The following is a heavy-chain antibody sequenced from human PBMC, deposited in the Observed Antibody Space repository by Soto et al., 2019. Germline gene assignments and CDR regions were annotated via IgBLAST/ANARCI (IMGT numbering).Heavy chain of an antibody. D-gene: IGHD3-3*01. CDR2: INPNSGAT. V-gene: IGHV1-2*04. J-gene: IGHJ4*02. Sequence: ASVKVSCKASGYTFTDYYMPWVRQAPGQGLEWMGCINPNSGATDYAQKFQGWVTMTRDTSITTAYMELSRLKSDDTAIYYCARNRPPYTGFWDYWGQGTLVTVSS. CDR1: GYTFTDYY. CDR3: ARNRPPYTGFWDY.